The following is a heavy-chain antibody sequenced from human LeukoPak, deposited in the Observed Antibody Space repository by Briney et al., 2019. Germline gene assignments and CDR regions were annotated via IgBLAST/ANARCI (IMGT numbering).Heavy chain of an antibody. Sequence: GGSLRLSCTASGFTFGDYAMSWVRQAPGKGLEWVGFIRSKAYGGTTEYAASVNGRFTISRDDSKSIAYLQMNSPKTEDTAVYSCTRSGYYDIPFDYWGQGTLVTVSS. CDR3: TRSGYYDIPFDY. CDR2: IRSKAYGGTT. D-gene: IGHD3-22*01. V-gene: IGHV3-49*04. CDR1: GFTFGDYA. J-gene: IGHJ4*02.